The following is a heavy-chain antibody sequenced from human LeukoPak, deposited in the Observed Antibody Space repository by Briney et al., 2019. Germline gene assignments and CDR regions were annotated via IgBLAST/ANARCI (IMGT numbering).Heavy chain of an antibody. CDR2: TYYSGST. V-gene: IGHV4-39*07. D-gene: IGHD4-17*01. CDR1: GGSISSSSYY. CDR3: AMRMTTTGAFDI. Sequence: SETLSPTCTVSGGSISSSSYYWGWIRQPPGKGLEWIGRTYYSGSTHYNPSLKSRVTLSLDTSKNEFSLKLNSVTAADTAVYYCAMRMTTTGAFDIWGQGTMVTVSS. J-gene: IGHJ3*02.